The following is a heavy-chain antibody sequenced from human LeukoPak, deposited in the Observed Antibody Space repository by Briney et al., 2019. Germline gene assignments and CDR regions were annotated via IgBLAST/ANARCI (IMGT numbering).Heavy chain of an antibody. J-gene: IGHJ4*02. Sequence: MPSETLSLTCTVSGGSISIYYWSWIRQPPGKGLEWIGYIYNSGSTIYNPSLKSRVTISVDTSKNQFSLKLSSVTAADTAVYYCVRDRELNYWGQGTLVTVSS. V-gene: IGHV4-59*01. D-gene: IGHD3-10*01. CDR2: IYNSGST. CDR3: VRDRELNY. CDR1: GGSISIYY.